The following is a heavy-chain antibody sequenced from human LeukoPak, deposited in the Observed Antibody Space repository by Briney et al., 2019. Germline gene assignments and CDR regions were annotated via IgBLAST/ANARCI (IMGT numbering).Heavy chain of an antibody. CDR1: GYTFTGYY. CDR3: ARGTVWLRPSTASDF. V-gene: IGHV1-2*02. Sequence: ASVKVSCKASGYTFTGYYMHWVRQAPGQGLEWMGWINPHNGDTNYAQKFQGRVTMTRDTSISTVYLEMSDLRSDDTAVYFCARGTVWLRPSTASDFWGQGSLVTVSS. J-gene: IGHJ4*02. CDR2: INPHNGDT. D-gene: IGHD5-12*01.